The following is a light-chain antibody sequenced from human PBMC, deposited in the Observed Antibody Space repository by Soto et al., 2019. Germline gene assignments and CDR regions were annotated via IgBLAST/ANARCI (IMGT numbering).Light chain of an antibody. CDR1: QGISNY. CDR2: AAS. V-gene: IGKV1-27*01. Sequence: DIQMTQSPTSLSASVGERVTITCRASQGISNYLAWYQQKPGKVPKLLIFAASTLQSGVPSRFSGSGSGTDFTLTITSLQPEDVATYHCQNYYASPRPFGQGTKVEIK. CDR3: QNYYASPRP. J-gene: IGKJ1*01.